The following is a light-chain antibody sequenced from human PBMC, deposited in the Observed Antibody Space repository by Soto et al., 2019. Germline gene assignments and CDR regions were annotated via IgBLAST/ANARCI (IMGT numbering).Light chain of an antibody. CDR2: LNSDGSH. CDR1: SGHSSYA. CDR3: QTWGTGIRV. V-gene: IGLV4-69*01. Sequence: QSVLTQSPSASASLGASVKLTCTLSSGHSSYAIAWHQQQPEKGPRYLMKLNSDGSHSKGDGIPDRFSGSSSGAERYLTISSLQSEDEADYYCQTWGTGIRVFGGGHKVNVL. J-gene: IGLJ3*02.